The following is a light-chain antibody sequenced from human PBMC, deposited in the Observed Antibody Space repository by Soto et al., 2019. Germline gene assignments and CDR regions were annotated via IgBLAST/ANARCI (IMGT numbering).Light chain of an antibody. Sequence: EIVMTQSPATLSVSPGERATLSCRASQSVGINLAWYQQKSGQAPGLLIYGASTRATDLPVRFSGSGSGTEFTLTISSLQSEDFAVYYCQQYTNWPRTFGQGTKVEIK. V-gene: IGKV3-15*01. J-gene: IGKJ1*01. CDR3: QQYTNWPRT. CDR1: QSVGIN. CDR2: GAS.